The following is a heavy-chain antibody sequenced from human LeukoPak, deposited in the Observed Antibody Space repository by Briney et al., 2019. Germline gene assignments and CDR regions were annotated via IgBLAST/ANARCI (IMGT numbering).Heavy chain of an antibody. J-gene: IGHJ4*02. Sequence: ASVKVSCKASGYTFTSYGISWVRQAPGQGLEWMGWISAYNGNTNYAQKLQGRVTMTTDTSTSTAYMELRSLRSDNTAVYYCARAATPSPSSGYYDYWGQGTLVTVSS. V-gene: IGHV1-18*01. CDR1: GYTFTSYG. D-gene: IGHD3-22*01. CDR3: ARAATPSPSSGYYDY. CDR2: ISAYNGNT.